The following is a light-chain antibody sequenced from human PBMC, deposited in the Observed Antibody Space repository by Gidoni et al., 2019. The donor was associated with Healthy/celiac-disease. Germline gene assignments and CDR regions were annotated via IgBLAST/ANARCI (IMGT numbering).Light chain of an antibody. V-gene: IGKV3-15*01. CDR2: GAS. CDR1: QSVSSN. CDR3: QQYNNWPPWT. J-gene: IGKJ1*01. Sequence: IVITHSPATLSVSPAERATLSCRASQSVSSNLAWYQQKPGQAPRLLIYGASTRATGIPARCSGSGSGTEFTLTISSLQSEDFAVYYCQQYNNWPPWTFGQGTKVEIK.